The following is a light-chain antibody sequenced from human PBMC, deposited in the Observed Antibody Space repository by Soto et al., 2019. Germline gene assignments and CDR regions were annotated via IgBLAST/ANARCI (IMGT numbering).Light chain of an antibody. V-gene: IGLV2-8*01. CDR1: SSDVGAYNY. CDR3: SSFASSNTWV. Sequence: QSARTQPPSESGSPGQSVTISCTGTSSDVGAYNYVSWYQQHAGKAPKLVIYEVTKRPSGVPDRFSGSKSANTASLTVSGLQAEDETDYYCSSFASSNTWVFGGGTKVTFL. CDR2: EVT. J-gene: IGLJ3*02.